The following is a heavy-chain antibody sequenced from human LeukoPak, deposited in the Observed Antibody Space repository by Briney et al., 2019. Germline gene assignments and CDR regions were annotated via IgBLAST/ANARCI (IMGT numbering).Heavy chain of an antibody. V-gene: IGHV3-66*01. CDR2: IDSGGDT. J-gene: IGHJ4*02. D-gene: IGHD5-12*01. CDR3: ASDVDIVATIVLSSGYYPLNY. Sequence: GGSLRLSCAASGFTVNNNYMSWVRQAPGKGLEWVSLIDSGGDTYYADSVKGRFTISRDTSKNTLYLQMNSLRAEDTAVYYCASDVDIVATIVLSSGYYPLNYWGQGTLVTVSS. CDR1: GFTVNNNY.